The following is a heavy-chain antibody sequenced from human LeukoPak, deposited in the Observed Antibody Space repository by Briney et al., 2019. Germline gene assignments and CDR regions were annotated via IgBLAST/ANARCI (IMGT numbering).Heavy chain of an antibody. J-gene: IGHJ4*02. Sequence: PGGSLRLSCAASGFTVSSNYMTWVRQAPGKGLEWISGVFIGGATHFSNSVMGRFTISRDDSTNTVSLEMSNLRVEDTAIYFYAKDYISRDGYWDFDYWGQGILVTVSS. D-gene: IGHD5-24*01. CDR3: AKDYISRDGYWDFDY. CDR2: VFIGGAT. CDR1: GFTVSSNY. V-gene: IGHV3-53*01.